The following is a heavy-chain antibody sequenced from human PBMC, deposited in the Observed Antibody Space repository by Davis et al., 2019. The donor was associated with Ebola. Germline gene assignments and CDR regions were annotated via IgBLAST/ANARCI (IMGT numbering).Heavy chain of an antibody. J-gene: IGHJ4*02. CDR2: IRSKANSYAT. CDR1: GFTFSSYW. Sequence: GESLKISCAASGFTFSSYWMHWVRQASGKGLEWVGRIRSKANSYATAYAASVKGRFTISRDDSKNTAYLQMNSLKTEDTAVYYCTASMITFGGVIGHVDYWGQGTLVTVSS. CDR3: TASMITFGGVIGHVDY. D-gene: IGHD3-16*02. V-gene: IGHV3-73*01.